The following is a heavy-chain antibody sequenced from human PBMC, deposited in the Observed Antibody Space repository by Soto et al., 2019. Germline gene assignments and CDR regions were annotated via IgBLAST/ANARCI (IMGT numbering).Heavy chain of an antibody. CDR3: AREGMKAISGVVIIPNGMDV. CDR1: GFTFSSYE. J-gene: IGHJ6*02. Sequence: GGSLRLSCAASGFTFSSYEMNWVRQAPGKGLEWVSYISSSGSTIYYADSVKGRFTISRDNAKNSLYLQMNSLRAEDTAVYYCAREGMKAISGVVIIPNGMDVWGQGTTVTVSS. D-gene: IGHD3-3*01. CDR2: ISSSGSTI. V-gene: IGHV3-48*03.